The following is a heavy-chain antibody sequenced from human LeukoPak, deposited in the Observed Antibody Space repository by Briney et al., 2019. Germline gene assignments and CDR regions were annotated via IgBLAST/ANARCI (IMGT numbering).Heavy chain of an antibody. CDR1: GGSISSYY. D-gene: IGHD3-22*01. CDR3: ARHKGYYYDSSGHPHFDY. V-gene: IGHV4-59*01. J-gene: IGHJ4*02. CDR2: IYYSGST. Sequence: SETLSLTCTVSGGSISSYYWSWIRQPPGKGLEWIGYIYYSGSTNYNPSLKSRVTISVDTSKNQFSLKLSSVTAADTAVYYCARHKGYYYDSSGHPHFDYWGQGTLVTVSS.